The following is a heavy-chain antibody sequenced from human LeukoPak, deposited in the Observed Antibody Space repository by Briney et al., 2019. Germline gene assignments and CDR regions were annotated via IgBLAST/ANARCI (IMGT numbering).Heavy chain of an antibody. CDR3: VKDRGGSPFYGMDV. CDR1: GFTFSSYA. Sequence: GGSLRLSCAGSGFTFSSYAMSWVRQAPGKGLEWVSTISGSGGAGTYYADSVKGRFTVSRDSSRNTLYLPMNSLRAEDTAVYYCVKDRGGSPFYGMDVWGQGTTVTISS. CDR2: ISGSGGAGT. V-gene: IGHV3-23*01. D-gene: IGHD1-26*01. J-gene: IGHJ6*02.